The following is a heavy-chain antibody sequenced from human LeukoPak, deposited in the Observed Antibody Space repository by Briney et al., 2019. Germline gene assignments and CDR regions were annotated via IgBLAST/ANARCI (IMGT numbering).Heavy chain of an antibody. CDR3: AKDRFTVGVRFDP. CDR1: GFTVSSNY. Sequence: GGSLRLSCAVSGFTVSSNYMTWVRQAPGKGLEWVSVIYSGGGTYYADSVKGRFTISRDNSKNTLYLQMNSLRAEDTAVYYCAKDRFTVGVRFDPWGQGTLVTVSS. J-gene: IGHJ5*02. V-gene: IGHV3-66*01. D-gene: IGHD4-23*01. CDR2: IYSGGGT.